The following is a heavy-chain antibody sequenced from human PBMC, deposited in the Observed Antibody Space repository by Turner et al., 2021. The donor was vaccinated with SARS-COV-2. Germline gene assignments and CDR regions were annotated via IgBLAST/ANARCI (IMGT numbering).Heavy chain of an antibody. D-gene: IGHD4-4*01. CDR2: VVPIFGKS. J-gene: IGHJ4*02. V-gene: IGHV1-69*01. Sequence: QVHLVQSGAEVKTPGSAVKVSCKASGDKFSTNGISWVRQGPGKGLEWMGGVVPIFGKSNYAQKFQGRVTITADELTTTAYMELSRLTSEDTAVYFCAREGYSGHFDHWGQGTLVTVSS. CDR3: AREGYSGHFDH. CDR1: GDKFSTNG.